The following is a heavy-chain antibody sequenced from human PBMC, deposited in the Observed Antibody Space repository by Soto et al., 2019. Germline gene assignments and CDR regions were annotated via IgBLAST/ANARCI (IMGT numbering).Heavy chain of an antibody. V-gene: IGHV1-18*01. CDR2: INTYNGNT. CDR3: ARLKLLWFGELSVYYYYGMDV. CDR1: AYTFTNYG. Sequence: GASVKVSCKASAYTFTNYGISWVRQAPGQGLEWMGWINTYNGNTNYAQKLQGRVTMTTDTSTNTAYMELRSLRSDDTAVYYCARLKLLWFGELSVYYYYGMDVWGQGTTVTVSS. D-gene: IGHD3-10*01. J-gene: IGHJ6*02.